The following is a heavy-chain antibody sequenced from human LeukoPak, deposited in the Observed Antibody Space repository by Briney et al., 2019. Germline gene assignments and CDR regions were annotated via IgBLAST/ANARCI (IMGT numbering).Heavy chain of an antibody. V-gene: IGHV3-33*01. D-gene: IGHD6-19*01. Sequence: GGSLRLSCAASGFTFSNYGMHWVRQAPGRGLEWVAVIWYDGSNKYYADSVKGRLTISRDNSKNTLYMQMNSLRAEDTAVYYCARDQGAGYSSGWFDYWGQGTLVTVSS. J-gene: IGHJ5*01. CDR2: IWYDGSNK. CDR3: ARDQGAGYSSGWFDY. CDR1: GFTFSNYG.